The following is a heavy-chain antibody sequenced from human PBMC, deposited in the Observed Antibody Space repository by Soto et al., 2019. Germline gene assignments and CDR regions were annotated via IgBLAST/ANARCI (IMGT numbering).Heavy chain of an antibody. CDR1: GGSFSGYY. D-gene: IGHD6-19*01. V-gene: IGHV4-34*01. Sequence: PSETLSLTCGVYGGSFSGYYWSWIRQPPGKGLEWIGEINHSGSTNYNPSLKSRVTISVDTSKNQFSLKLSSVTAADTAVYYCARGGIAVAGRGFDYWGQGTLVTVSS. J-gene: IGHJ4*02. CDR2: INHSGST. CDR3: ARGGIAVAGRGFDY.